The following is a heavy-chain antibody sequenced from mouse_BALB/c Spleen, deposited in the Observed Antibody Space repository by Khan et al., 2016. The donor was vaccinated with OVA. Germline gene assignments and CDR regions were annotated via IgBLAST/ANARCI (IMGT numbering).Heavy chain of an antibody. CDR3: ARGGLARYAMDY. V-gene: IGHV1S137*01. Sequence: QVQLQQSGAELVRPGVSVKISCKGSGYTFTDYAMHWVKQSHAKSLEWIGVISTYYGDATYNQKFKGKATMTVDKSSSTAYMELARLTSEDSAIYYCARGGLARYAMDYWGQGTSVTVSS. CDR2: ISTYYGDA. J-gene: IGHJ4*01. CDR1: GYTFTDYA. D-gene: IGHD2-4*01.